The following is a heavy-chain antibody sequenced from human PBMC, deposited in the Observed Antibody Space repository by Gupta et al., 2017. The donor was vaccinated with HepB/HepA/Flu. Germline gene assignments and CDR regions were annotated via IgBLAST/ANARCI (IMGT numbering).Heavy chain of an antibody. CDR2: INHSGST. Sequence: QVQLQQWGAGLLKPSETLSLTCAVYGGSFSGYYWSWIRQPPGKGLEWIGEINHSGSTNSNPSLKSRVTISVDTSKNQFSLKLSSVTAADTAVYYCAREQLWNKGWFDPWGQGTLVTVSS. D-gene: IGHD5-18*01. J-gene: IGHJ5*02. V-gene: IGHV4-34*01. CDR1: GGSFSGYY. CDR3: AREQLWNKGWFDP.